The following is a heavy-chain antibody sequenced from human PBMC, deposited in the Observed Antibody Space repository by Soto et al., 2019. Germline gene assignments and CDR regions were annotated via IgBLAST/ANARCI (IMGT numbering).Heavy chain of an antibody. CDR1: GYSISSGYY. Sequence: SETLSLTCAVSGYSISSGYYWGWIRQPPGKGLEWIGSIYHSGSTYYNPSLKSRVTISVDTSKNQFSLKLSSVTAADTAVYYCARDDYISDYYYYGMDVWGQGTTVTVSS. V-gene: IGHV4-38-2*02. D-gene: IGHD4-4*01. J-gene: IGHJ6*02. CDR2: IYHSGST. CDR3: ARDDYISDYYYYGMDV.